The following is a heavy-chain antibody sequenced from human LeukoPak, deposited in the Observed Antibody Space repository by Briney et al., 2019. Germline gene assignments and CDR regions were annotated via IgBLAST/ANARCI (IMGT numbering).Heavy chain of an antibody. V-gene: IGHV4-59*12. Sequence: SETLSLTCTVSGGSISSYYWSWIRQPPGKGLEWIGYIYYSGSTNYNPSLKSRVTISVDTSKNQFSLKLSSVTAADTAVYYCAGGSGTYWGQGTLVTVSS. J-gene: IGHJ4*02. CDR3: AGGSGTY. CDR1: GGSISSYY. CDR2: IYYSGST. D-gene: IGHD1-1*01.